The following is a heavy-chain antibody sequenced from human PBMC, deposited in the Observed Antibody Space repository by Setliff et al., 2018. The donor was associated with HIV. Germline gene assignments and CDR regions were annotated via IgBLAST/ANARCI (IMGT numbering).Heavy chain of an antibody. J-gene: IGHJ3*01. CDR1: GFTFSIYS. Sequence: GGSLRLSCTASGFTFSIYSMNWVRQAPGKGLEWVSAISGSGGSLYYAESVEGRFTISRDNSKNTLFLQMNTLRVEDTATYYCARKGGAGSYDALDVWGQGTMVTVSS. V-gene: IGHV3-23*01. CDR3: ARKGGAGSYDALDV. CDR2: ISGSGGSL. D-gene: IGHD3-10*01.